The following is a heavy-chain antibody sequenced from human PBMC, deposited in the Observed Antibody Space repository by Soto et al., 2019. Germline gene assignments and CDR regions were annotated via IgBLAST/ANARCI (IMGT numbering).Heavy chain of an antibody. CDR3: ASTGY. J-gene: IGHJ4*02. D-gene: IGHD4-17*01. CDR2: IYSSGST. CDR1: GVSITRSVYY. V-gene: IGHV4-39*01. Sequence: SETLSLTCTVSGVSITRSVYYWAWVRQPPEKGLEWIGSIYSSGSTYYNSSLKSRVTISVDTSKNQFSLKLSSVTAADSAVYYCASTGYWGQGTLVTVSS.